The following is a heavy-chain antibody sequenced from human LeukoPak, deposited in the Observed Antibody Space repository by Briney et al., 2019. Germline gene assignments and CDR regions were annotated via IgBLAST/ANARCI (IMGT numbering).Heavy chain of an antibody. CDR1: GGSISSGGYY. D-gene: IGHD6-13*01. CDR3: ARVSIAGSYYYYMDV. Sequence: AQTLSLTCTVSGGSISSGGYYWGWIRQPPGKGLEWFVYIYHSGSTYYNPSLKSRVTISVDTYKNHYSLKLSSVTAADTAVYYCARVSIAGSYYYYMDVWGKGTTVTVSS. V-gene: IGHV4-30-2*01. J-gene: IGHJ6*03. CDR2: IYHSGST.